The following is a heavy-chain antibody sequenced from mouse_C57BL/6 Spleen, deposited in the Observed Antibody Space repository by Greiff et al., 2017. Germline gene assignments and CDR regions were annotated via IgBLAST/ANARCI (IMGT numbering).Heavy chain of an antibody. J-gene: IGHJ2*01. CDR3: TRRSYGNFDY. V-gene: IGHV5-9-1*02. CDR1: GFTFSSYA. D-gene: IGHD2-1*01. Sequence: EVKLMESGEGLVKPGGSLKLSCAASGFTFSSYAMSWVRQTPEKRLEWVAYISSGGDYIYYADTVKGRFTISRDNARNTLYLQMSSLKSEDTAMYYCTRRSYGNFDYWGQGTTLTVSS. CDR2: ISSGGDYI.